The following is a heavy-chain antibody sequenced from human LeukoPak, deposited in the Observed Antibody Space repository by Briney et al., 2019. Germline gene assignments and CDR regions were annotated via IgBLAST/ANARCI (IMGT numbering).Heavy chain of an antibody. CDR1: GGSISSGGYY. V-gene: IGHV4-31*03. J-gene: IGHJ4*02. CDR2: IYYSGST. D-gene: IGHD2-2*01. Sequence: PSETLSLTCTVSGGSISSGGYYWSWIRQHPGKGLEWIGYIYYSGSTYYNPSLKSRVTISVDTSKNQFSLKLSSVTAADTAVYYCATDLGYCSSTSCRYFDYWGQGTLVTVSS. CDR3: ATDLGYCSSTSCRYFDY.